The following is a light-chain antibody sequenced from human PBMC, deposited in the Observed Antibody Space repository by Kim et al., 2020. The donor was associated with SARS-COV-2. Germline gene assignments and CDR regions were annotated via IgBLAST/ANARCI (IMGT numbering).Light chain of an antibody. Sequence: SYELTQPLSVSVALGQTARITCGGNNSGSKNVHWYQQKPGQAPVLVIYRDSNRTSGIPERFSGSNSGNTATLTISRAQAGDEADYYCQVWDSSTWVFGGGTKVTVL. J-gene: IGLJ3*02. CDR2: RDS. CDR1: NSGSKN. CDR3: QVWDSSTWV. V-gene: IGLV3-9*01.